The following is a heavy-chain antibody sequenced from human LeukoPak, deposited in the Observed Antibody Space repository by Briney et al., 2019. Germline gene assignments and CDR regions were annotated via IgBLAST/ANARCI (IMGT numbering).Heavy chain of an antibody. Sequence: GGSLRLSCAASGFTFDDYAMHWVRQAPGKGLEWVSGISWNSGSIGYADSVKGRFTISRDNAKNSLYLQMNSLRAEDTALYYCAKGVCYDSSGYSPFDYWGQGTLVTVSS. D-gene: IGHD3-22*01. CDR3: AKGVCYDSSGYSPFDY. J-gene: IGHJ4*02. V-gene: IGHV3-9*01. CDR2: ISWNSGSI. CDR1: GFTFDDYA.